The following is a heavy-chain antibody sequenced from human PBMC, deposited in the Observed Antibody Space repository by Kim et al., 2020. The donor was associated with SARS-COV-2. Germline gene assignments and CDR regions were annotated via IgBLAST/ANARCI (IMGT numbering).Heavy chain of an antibody. V-gene: IGHV4-59*08. CDR3: ARHYHTWGSRPDWFDP. J-gene: IGHJ5*02. D-gene: IGHD3-16*01. CDR1: GGSISSYY. Sequence: SETLSLTCTVSGGSISSYYWSWIRQPPGKGLEWIGYIYYSGSTNYNPSLKSRVTISVDTSKNQFSLKLSSVTAADTAVYYCARHYHTWGSRPDWFDPWGQGTLVTVSS. CDR2: IYYSGST.